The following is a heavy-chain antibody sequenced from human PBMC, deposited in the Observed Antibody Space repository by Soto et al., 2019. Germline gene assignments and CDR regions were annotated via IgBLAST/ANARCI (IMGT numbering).Heavy chain of an antibody. CDR3: AAVAALSDAFDI. V-gene: IGHV1-46*03. CDR1: GYTFTSYS. D-gene: IGHD6-19*01. J-gene: IGHJ3*02. Sequence: ASVKPSCKASGYTFTSYSMHWVRQAPEQGLEWMGIINPSGGSTSYAQKFQGRVTMTRDTSTSTVYMELSSLRSEDTAVYSCAAVAALSDAFDIWGQGTMVTVSS. CDR2: INPSGGST.